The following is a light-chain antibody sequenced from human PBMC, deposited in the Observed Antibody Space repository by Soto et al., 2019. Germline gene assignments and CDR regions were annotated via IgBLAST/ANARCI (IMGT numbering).Light chain of an antibody. V-gene: IGKV1-5*03. CDR3: QQYSTYPIT. Sequence: DFHLIQSPSTLSASVGDRVSITCRAGHSDATWLAWYQQKPGKAPKLLIYKASNLESGLPSRYTGSGSGTEFTLTNSSLQSDDFATYYCQQYSTYPITFGQGTRLEI. CDR2: KAS. J-gene: IGKJ5*01. CDR1: HSDATW.